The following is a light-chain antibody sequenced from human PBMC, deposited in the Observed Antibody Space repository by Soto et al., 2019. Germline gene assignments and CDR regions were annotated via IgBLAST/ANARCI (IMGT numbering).Light chain of an antibody. CDR1: SGHSSYI. Sequence: QPVLTQSSSASASLGSSVKLTCTLSSGHSSYIIAWHQQQPGQAPQYLMKLDDNGSYNKGSGVPGRFSGSSSGADRYLTIAHLQFEDDAYYYCETWDTNTRVFGGGTKLTVL. CDR2: LDDNGSY. CDR3: ETWDTNTRV. V-gene: IGLV4-60*02. J-gene: IGLJ3*02.